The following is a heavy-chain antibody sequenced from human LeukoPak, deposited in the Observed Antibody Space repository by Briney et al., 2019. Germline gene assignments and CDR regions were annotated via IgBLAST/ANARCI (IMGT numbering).Heavy chain of an antibody. V-gene: IGHV4-34*01. CDR2: SNHAGTT. CDR1: GGTFNGYY. D-gene: IGHD1-26*01. J-gene: IGHJ3*01. Sequence: SETLSLTCAVYGGTFNGYYWSWIRQTPGKGLEWLGESNHAGTTNYNPSLRSRVTISVDRSKNQFSLKLTSIVDADRALYYCARGEKWDLHAFDVWGQGTMVTVSS. CDR3: ARGEKWDLHAFDV.